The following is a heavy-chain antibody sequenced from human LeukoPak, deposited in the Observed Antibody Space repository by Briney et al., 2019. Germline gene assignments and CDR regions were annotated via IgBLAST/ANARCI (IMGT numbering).Heavy chain of an antibody. Sequence: PGGSLRLSCAASGFTFSSYAMHWVRQAPGKGLEWVAVISYDGSNKYYADSVKGRFTISRDNSKNTLYLQMNSLRAEDTAVYYCAKDSGYGNAFDIWGQGTMVTVSS. CDR3: AKDSGYGNAFDI. CDR1: GFTFSSYA. D-gene: IGHD5-12*01. J-gene: IGHJ3*02. V-gene: IGHV3-30*04. CDR2: ISYDGSNK.